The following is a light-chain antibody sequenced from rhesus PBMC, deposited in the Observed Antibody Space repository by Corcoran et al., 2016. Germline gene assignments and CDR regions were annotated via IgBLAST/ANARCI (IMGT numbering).Light chain of an antibody. J-gene: IGLJ1*01. CDR1: SSNIGGYD. V-gene: IGLV1-64*01. CDR3: QSYDSSLNAHI. Sequence: QSVLTQPPSVSGAPGQKVTISRTGSSSNIGGYDVHWYQQLPGTAPKLLIYDNNKRPSGISDRFSGSKSGTSASLAITGLQTEDEADYYCQSYDSSLNAHIFGAGTRLTVL. CDR2: DNN.